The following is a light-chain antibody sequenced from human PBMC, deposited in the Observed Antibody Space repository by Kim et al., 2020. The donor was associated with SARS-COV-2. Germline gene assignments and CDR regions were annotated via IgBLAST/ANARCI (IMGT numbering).Light chain of an antibody. CDR2: GAS. J-gene: IGKJ2*01. Sequence: GSPGESATLSCRASQSVGSSLAWYQQRPGQAPRLLISGASTRATGVPARFSGSGSGTEFTLTISSPQSEDFAVYYCQQYNRWPPYIFGQGPGWRS. CDR1: QSVGSS. CDR3: QQYNRWPPYI. V-gene: IGKV3-15*01.